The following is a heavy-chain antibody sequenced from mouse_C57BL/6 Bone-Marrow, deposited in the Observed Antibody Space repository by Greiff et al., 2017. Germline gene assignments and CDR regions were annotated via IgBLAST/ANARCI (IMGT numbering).Heavy chain of an antibody. Sequence: QVQLQQSGAELVRPGTSVKVSCKASGYAFTNYLIEWVKQRPGQGLEWIGVINPGSGGTNYNEKFKGKATLTADKSSSTAYMQLSSLTSADSAVYFCARRYDGYYFYYLDYWGQGTTLTVSS. CDR1: GYAFTNYL. J-gene: IGHJ2*01. V-gene: IGHV1-54*01. CDR3: ARRYDGYYFYYLDY. CDR2: INPGSGGT. D-gene: IGHD2-3*01.